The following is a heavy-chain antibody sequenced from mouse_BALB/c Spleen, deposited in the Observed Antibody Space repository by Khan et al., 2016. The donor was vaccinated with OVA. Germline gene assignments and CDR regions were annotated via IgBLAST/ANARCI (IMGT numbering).Heavy chain of an antibody. J-gene: IGHJ3*01. CDR3: APVGGYYVSFVY. CDR2: IYPFNDAT. Sequence: EVELVESGPEVVKPGASVKMSCKASGYTFTSYVMHWVKQKPGQGLEWIGYIYPFNDATKFNEKFNGKATLTSDKSSSTAYMELSSLTSEDSAVYYCAPVGGYYVSFVYWGQGTLVTVSA. CDR1: GYTFTSYV. D-gene: IGHD2-3*01. V-gene: IGHV1S136*01.